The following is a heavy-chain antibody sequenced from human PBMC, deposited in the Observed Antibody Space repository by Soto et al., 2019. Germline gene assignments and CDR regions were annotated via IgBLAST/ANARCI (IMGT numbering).Heavy chain of an antibody. J-gene: IGHJ4*02. CDR2: INSDGSST. D-gene: IGHD2-21*02. Sequence: EVQLVESGGGLVQPGGSLRLSCAASAFTFSRYWMHWVRQAPGKGLVWVSRINSDGSSTTYADSVKGRFTISRDNAKNTLYLQMNSLRADETAVYYCARRGDYCGGDCYGYWGQGTLVTVSS. CDR1: AFTFSRYW. V-gene: IGHV3-74*03. CDR3: ARRGDYCGGDCYGY.